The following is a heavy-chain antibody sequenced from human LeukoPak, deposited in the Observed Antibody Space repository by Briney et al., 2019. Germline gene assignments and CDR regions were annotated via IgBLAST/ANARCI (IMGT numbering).Heavy chain of an antibody. V-gene: IGHV4-34*01. J-gene: IGHJ5*02. Sequence: SETLSLTCAVYGGAFSGYYWSWIRQPPGKGLEWIGEINHSGSTNYNPSLKSRVTISVDTSKNQFSLKLSSVTAADTAVYYCARGGYCSSTSCYRFRQAYWFDPWGQGTLVTVSS. CDR2: INHSGST. CDR3: ARGGYCSSTSCYRFRQAYWFDP. D-gene: IGHD2-2*01. CDR1: GGAFSGYY.